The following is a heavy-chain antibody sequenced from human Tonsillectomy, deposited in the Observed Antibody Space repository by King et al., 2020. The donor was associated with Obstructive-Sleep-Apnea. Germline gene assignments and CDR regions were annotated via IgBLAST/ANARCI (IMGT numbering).Heavy chain of an antibody. J-gene: IGHJ4*02. D-gene: IGHD3-10*01. CDR2: ISAYNGNA. V-gene: IGHV1-18*01. CDR3: ARDRDSGSGSYYKV. CDR1: GYTFSNYG. Sequence: QLVQSGAEVKKPGASVKVSCKASGYTFSNYGVSWVRQAPGQGLEWMGWISAYNGNAKYAQKVQGRVTMTTDTSTSTAYMELRSLRSDDTAVYYCARDRDSGSGSYYKVWSQGTLVTVSS.